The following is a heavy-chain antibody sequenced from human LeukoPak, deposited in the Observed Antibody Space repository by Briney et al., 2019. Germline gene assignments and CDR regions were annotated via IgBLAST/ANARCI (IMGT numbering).Heavy chain of an antibody. CDR2: ISYDGSNK. CDR1: GFTFSSYA. J-gene: IGHJ3*02. Sequence: QPGGSLRLSCAASGFTFSSYAMHWVRQAPGKGLEWVAVISYDGSNKYYADSVKGRFTISRDNSKNTLYLQMNSLRAEDTAVYYCARGVGGAFDIWGQGTMVTVSS. CDR3: ARGVGGAFDI. D-gene: IGHD3-16*01. V-gene: IGHV3-30-3*01.